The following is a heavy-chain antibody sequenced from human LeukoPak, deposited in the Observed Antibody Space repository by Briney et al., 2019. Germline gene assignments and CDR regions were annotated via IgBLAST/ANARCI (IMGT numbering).Heavy chain of an antibody. D-gene: IGHD2-15*01. CDR1: GFTLSSSW. Sequence: SGGSRRLSCAASGFTLSSSWMHWVRQVPGEGLVWAARMNEDGRRTDVAGSVRGRFTISRDIAKNTLFLQMNSLRVEDTAVYHCVRDFGGEDDFWGQGTLVAVSS. CDR3: VRDFGGEDDF. CDR2: MNEDGRRT. V-gene: IGHV3-74*01. J-gene: IGHJ4*02.